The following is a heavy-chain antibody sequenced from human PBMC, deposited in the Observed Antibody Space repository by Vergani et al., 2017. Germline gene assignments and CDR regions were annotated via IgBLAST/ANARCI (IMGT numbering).Heavy chain of an antibody. Sequence: QLQLQESGPGLVKPSETLSLTCAVYGGSFSGYYWSWIRQPPGKGLEWIGEINHSGSTNYNPSLKSRVTISVDTSKNQFSLKLSSVTAADTAVYCCARQIDYWGQGTLVTVSS. CDR3: ARQIDY. J-gene: IGHJ4*02. CDR2: INHSGST. V-gene: IGHV4-34*01. CDR1: GGSFSGYY.